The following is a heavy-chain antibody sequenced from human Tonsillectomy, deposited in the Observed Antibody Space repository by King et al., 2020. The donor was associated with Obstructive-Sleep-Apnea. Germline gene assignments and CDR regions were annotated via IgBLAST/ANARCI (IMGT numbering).Heavy chain of an antibody. CDR3: ARGVVATIFDY. CDR1: VGSISSFY. V-gene: IGHV4-59*01. D-gene: IGHD5-12*01. Sequence: VQLQESGPGLVKPSETLSLTCTVSVGSISSFYWNWIRQPPGRGLGWIGYIYFRGVTNYNPSLKSRVTISVDTSKNQFSLQLSSVTTADTAVYYCARGVVATIFDYWGQGTLVTVSS. CDR2: IYFRGVT. J-gene: IGHJ4*02.